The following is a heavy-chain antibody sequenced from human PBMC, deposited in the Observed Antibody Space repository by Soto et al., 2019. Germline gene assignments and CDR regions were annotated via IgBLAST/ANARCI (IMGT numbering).Heavy chain of an antibody. Sequence: GSLRLSCAASGFTVSSNYMSWVRQAPGKGLEWVSVIYSGGSTYYADSMKGRFTISRDNSKNTLYLQMNSLRAEDTAVYYCAREVNYYGSGSYDYWGQGTLVTVSS. CDR3: AREVNYYGSGSYDY. CDR1: GFTVSSNY. D-gene: IGHD3-10*01. CDR2: IYSGGST. V-gene: IGHV3-53*01. J-gene: IGHJ4*02.